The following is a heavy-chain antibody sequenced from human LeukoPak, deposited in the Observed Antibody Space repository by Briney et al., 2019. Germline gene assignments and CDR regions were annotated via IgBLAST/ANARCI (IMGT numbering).Heavy chain of an antibody. D-gene: IGHD3-22*01. V-gene: IGHV4-34*01. CDR3: ARGYYYDSSGYYFGY. J-gene: IGHJ4*02. CDR1: GGSFSGYY. CDR2: TNHSGST. Sequence: SETLSLACAVYGGSFSGYYWSWIRQPPGKGREWIGETNHSGSTNYNPSLKSRVTISVDTSKNQFSLKLSSVTAADTAVYYCARGYYYDSSGYYFGYWGQGTLVTVSS.